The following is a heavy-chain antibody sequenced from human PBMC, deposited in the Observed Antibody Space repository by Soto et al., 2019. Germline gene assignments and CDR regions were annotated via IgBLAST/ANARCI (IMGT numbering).Heavy chain of an antibody. CDR1: GYTFTAYY. Sequence: ASVKVSCKASGYTFTAYYMHWVRQAPGQGLEWMGWSNPNSGDTKYPQKFQGRVTMTRDTSISTAYMELSGLRSDDTAVYYCARESITVTTEPFHYNCMDVWGQGTTVTVS. CDR3: ARESITVTTEPFHYNCMDV. D-gene: IGHD1-20*01. J-gene: IGHJ6*02. V-gene: IGHV1-2*02. CDR2: SNPNSGDT.